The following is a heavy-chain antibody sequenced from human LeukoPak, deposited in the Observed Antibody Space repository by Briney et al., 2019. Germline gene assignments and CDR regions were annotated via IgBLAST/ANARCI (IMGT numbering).Heavy chain of an antibody. CDR1: GFTFSSYA. Sequence: PGRSLRLSCAASGFTFSSYAMHWVRQAPGKGLEWVAVISYDGSNKYYADSVKGRFTISRDNSKNTLYLQMNSLRAEDTAVYYCARGFDSKSTYFDYWGQGTLVTVSS. J-gene: IGHJ4*02. CDR2: ISYDGSNK. CDR3: ARGFDSKSTYFDY. V-gene: IGHV3-30-3*01. D-gene: IGHD5-12*01.